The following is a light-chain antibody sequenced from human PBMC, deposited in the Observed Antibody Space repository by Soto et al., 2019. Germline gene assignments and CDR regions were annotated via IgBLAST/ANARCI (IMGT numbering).Light chain of an antibody. CDR3: KKIYTIPLT. J-gene: IGKJ4*01. V-gene: IGKV1-39*01. CDR2: GGS. Sequence: DIQLTQSPSSLVASVGDRVTLTCRASQSIGSYLNWYQQKPGKAPNLLIHGGSILQSGVPPRFSGGGGGTDFTLTISSLQPEDFASYYCKKIYTIPLTVGGGNKVDIK. CDR1: QSIGSY.